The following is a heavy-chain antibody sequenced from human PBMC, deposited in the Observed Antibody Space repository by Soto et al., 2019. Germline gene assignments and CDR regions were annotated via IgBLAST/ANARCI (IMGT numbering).Heavy chain of an antibody. J-gene: IGHJ6*03. Sequence: GGSLRLSCAASGFTFSSYAMSWVRQAPGKGLEWVSAISGSGGSTYYADSVKGRFTISRDNSKNTLYLQMNSLRAEDTAVYYCAKDLSLWFGDQRHYYYYMDVWGKGTTVTVSS. CDR1: GFTFSSYA. CDR2: ISGSGGST. D-gene: IGHD3-10*01. CDR3: AKDLSLWFGDQRHYYYYMDV. V-gene: IGHV3-23*01.